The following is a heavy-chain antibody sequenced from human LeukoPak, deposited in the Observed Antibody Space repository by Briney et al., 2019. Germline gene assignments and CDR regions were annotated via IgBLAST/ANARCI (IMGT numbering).Heavy chain of an antibody. CDR1: AGSINGRSYC. D-gene: IGHD2-15*01. J-gene: IGHJ5*02. CDR3: ARLPVVVVPAWFDP. Sequence: PSETLSLTCTLSAGSINGRSYCWDWILQPPGKGLEWFWSIHLSREASYKPHHKSRLIISVSTPKTQYSLKLGSVPAADTALYYGARLPVVVVPAWFDPGGQGNLVTVSS. V-gene: IGHV4-39*01. CDR2: IHLSREA.